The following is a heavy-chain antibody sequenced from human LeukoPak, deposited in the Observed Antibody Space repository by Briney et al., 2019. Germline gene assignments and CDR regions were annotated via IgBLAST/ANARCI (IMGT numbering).Heavy chain of an antibody. CDR3: ASFRIVGATSIG. V-gene: IGHV3-21*01. D-gene: IGHD1-26*01. CDR1: GFTFSTYA. CDR2: ISGSGGDT. J-gene: IGHJ4*02. Sequence: PGGSLRLSCAASGFTFSTYAMSWVRQAPVKGLEWVSTISGSGGDTYYADSVKGRFTISRDNAKNSLYLQMNSLRAEDTAVYYCASFRIVGATSIGWGQGTLVTVSS.